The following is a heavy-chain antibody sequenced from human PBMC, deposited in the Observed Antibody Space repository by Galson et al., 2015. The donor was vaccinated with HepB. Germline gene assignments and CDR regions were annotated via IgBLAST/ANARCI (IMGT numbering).Heavy chain of an antibody. D-gene: IGHD5-18*01. CDR1: GYTFTTYG. Sequence: SVKVSCKASGYTFTTYGISWVRQAPGQGLEWMGWISAYNGNTNYAQKLQGRVTMTTDTSTSTAYMELRSLRSDDTAVYYCARLVLTPMGPTGNGFDIWGQGTMVTVSS. CDR2: ISAYNGNT. CDR3: ARLVLTPMGPTGNGFDI. J-gene: IGHJ3*02. V-gene: IGHV1-18*01.